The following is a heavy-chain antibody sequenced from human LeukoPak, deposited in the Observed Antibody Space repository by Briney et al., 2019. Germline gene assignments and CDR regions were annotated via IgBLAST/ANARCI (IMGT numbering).Heavy chain of an antibody. V-gene: IGHV3-30*18. Sequence: GRSLRLSCAASGFTFSSYGMHWVRQAPGKGPEWVAVISYDGSNKYYADSVKGRFTISRDNSKNTLYLQMNSLRAEDTAVYYCAKEGVVVAAGFYFDYWGQGTLVTVSS. CDR3: AKEGVVVAAGFYFDY. J-gene: IGHJ4*02. D-gene: IGHD2-15*01. CDR1: GFTFSSYG. CDR2: ISYDGSNK.